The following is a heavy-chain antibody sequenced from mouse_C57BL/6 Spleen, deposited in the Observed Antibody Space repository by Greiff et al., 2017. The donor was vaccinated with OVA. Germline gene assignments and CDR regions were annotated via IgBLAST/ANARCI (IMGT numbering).Heavy chain of an antibody. CDR2: ISDGGSYT. V-gene: IGHV5-4*01. CDR3: ARDDGYDRDFDY. D-gene: IGHD2-2*01. CDR1: GFTFSSYA. Sequence: EVNVVESGGGLVKPGGSLKLSCAASGFTFSSYAMSWVRQTPEKRLEWVATISDGGSYTYYPDNVKGRFTISRDNAKNNLYLQMSHLKSEDTAMYYCARDDGYDRDFDYWGQGTTLTVSS. J-gene: IGHJ2*01.